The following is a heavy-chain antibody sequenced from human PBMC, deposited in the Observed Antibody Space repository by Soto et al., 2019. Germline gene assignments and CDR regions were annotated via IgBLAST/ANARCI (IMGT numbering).Heavy chain of an antibody. CDR3: ARDYSSSWYRYYYYGMDV. J-gene: IGHJ6*02. CDR2: ISYDGSNK. D-gene: IGHD6-13*01. V-gene: IGHV3-30-3*01. Sequence: GGSLRLSCAASGFTLSSYAMHWVRQAPGKGLEWVAVISYDGSNKYYADSVKGRFTISRDNSKNTLYLQMNSLRAEDTAVYYCARDYSSSWYRYYYYGMDVWGQGTTVTVSS. CDR1: GFTLSSYA.